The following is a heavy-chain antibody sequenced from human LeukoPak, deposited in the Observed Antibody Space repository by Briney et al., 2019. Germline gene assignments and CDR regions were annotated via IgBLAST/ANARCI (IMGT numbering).Heavy chain of an antibody. J-gene: IGHJ4*02. CDR2: IIPIFGTA. Sequence: SVKVSCKASGGTFSSYAISWVRQAPGQGLEWMGGIIPIFGTANYAQKLLGRVTITADESTSTAYMELSSLRSEDTAVYYCATSTPPTTVVRFDYWGQGTLVTVSS. CDR1: GGTFSSYA. D-gene: IGHD4-23*01. V-gene: IGHV1-69*13. CDR3: ATSTPPTTVVRFDY.